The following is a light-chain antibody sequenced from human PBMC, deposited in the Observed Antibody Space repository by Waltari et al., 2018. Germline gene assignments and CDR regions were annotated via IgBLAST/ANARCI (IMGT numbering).Light chain of an antibody. Sequence: DIVMTQSPDSLAVSLGERATINCKSTQSVLYSSNNTNYLTGYQQKPGQPPKLLIYWAATRESGVTDRVSGSGSGTDVTLTISSLQAEEGAVYYCQQYYSSPPTFGQGTKVEIK. CDR1: QSVLYSSNNTNY. CDR2: WAA. V-gene: IGKV4-1*01. CDR3: QQYYSSPPT. J-gene: IGKJ1*01.